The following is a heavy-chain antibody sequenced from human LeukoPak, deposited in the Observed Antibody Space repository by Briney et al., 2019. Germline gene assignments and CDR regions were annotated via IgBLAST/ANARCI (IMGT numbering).Heavy chain of an antibody. Sequence: SEALSLTCAVYGGSFSGYYWSWIRQPPGKGLEWIGEINHSGSTNYNPSLKSRVTISVDTSKNQFSLKLSSVTAADTAVYYCARANYYDSSGTDYWGQGTLVTVSS. D-gene: IGHD3-22*01. J-gene: IGHJ4*02. CDR1: GGSFSGYY. V-gene: IGHV4-34*01. CDR3: ARANYYDSSGTDY. CDR2: INHSGST.